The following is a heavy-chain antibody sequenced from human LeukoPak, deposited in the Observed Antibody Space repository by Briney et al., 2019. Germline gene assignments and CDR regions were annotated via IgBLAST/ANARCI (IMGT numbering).Heavy chain of an antibody. CDR3: ARDRIHSSSWYSF. Sequence: QSGGSLRLSCAASGFTFSSYAMHWVRQAPGKGLEWVAVISYDGSNKYYADSVKGRFTISRDNSKNTLYLQMNSLRAEDTAVYYCARDRIHSSSWYSFWGQGTLVTVSS. D-gene: IGHD6-13*01. CDR2: ISYDGSNK. V-gene: IGHV3-30-3*01. CDR1: GFTFSSYA. J-gene: IGHJ4*02.